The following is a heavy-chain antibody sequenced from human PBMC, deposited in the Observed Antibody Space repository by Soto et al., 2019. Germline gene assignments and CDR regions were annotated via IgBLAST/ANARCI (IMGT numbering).Heavy chain of an antibody. CDR3: ARTHCASARCSKSGFYYGMDV. D-gene: IGHD6-25*01. J-gene: IGHJ6*02. Sequence: GASLKISCKGSGYSFTSYWISWVRQIPGKGLEWMGIIFPSDSDTLYSPSFQGQVTISADKSISTAYLQWNTLEASDSATYYCARTHCASARCSKSGFYYGMDVWGQGTTVTVFS. CDR1: GYSFTSYW. V-gene: IGHV5-51*01. CDR2: IFPSDSDT.